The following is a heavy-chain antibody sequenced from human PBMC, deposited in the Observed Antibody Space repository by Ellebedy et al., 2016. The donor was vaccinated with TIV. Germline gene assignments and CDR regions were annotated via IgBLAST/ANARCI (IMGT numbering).Heavy chain of an antibody. Sequence: GSLRLXXSVSGDSTYSSNFYWGWVRQPPGKGLEWIGSVSSSGSTYYNPSLKSRVTMSVDTSQFSLKLTSVTAADTAVYYCATDRDRRWFYFWGQGTLVTVSS. CDR3: ATDRDRRWFYF. J-gene: IGHJ5*01. CDR2: VSSSGST. CDR1: GDSTYSSNFY. V-gene: IGHV4-39*07.